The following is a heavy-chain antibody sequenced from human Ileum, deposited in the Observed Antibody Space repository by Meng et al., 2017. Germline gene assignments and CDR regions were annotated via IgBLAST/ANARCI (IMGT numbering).Heavy chain of an antibody. CDR1: GDSLFNNSAT. Sequence: GKLQPSVPDGVNPSQALPLTCPSSGDSLFNNSATWNWVRQSPSRGLEWMGRTYYRSKWYNDYALSVNSRITVNPDTSKNQISLQLNSVTPDDTAVYYCAREAHLAAFGHWGQGTLVTVSS. V-gene: IGHV6-1*01. J-gene: IGHJ4*02. D-gene: IGHD6-25*01. CDR3: AREAHLAAFGH. CDR2: TYYRSKWYN.